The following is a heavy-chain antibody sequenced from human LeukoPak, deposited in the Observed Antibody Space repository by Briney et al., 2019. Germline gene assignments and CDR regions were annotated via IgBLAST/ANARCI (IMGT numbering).Heavy chain of an antibody. CDR2: IYHSGST. Sequence: PSQTLSLTCTVSGGSISSGGYYWSWIRQPPGKGLEWIGYIYHSGSTYYNPSLKSRVTISVDRSKNQFSLKLSSVTAANTAVYYCARGFLYDFWSGYPYYFDYWGQGTLVTVSS. V-gene: IGHV4-30-2*01. CDR3: ARGFLYDFWSGYPYYFDY. CDR1: GGSISSGGYY. J-gene: IGHJ4*02. D-gene: IGHD3-3*01.